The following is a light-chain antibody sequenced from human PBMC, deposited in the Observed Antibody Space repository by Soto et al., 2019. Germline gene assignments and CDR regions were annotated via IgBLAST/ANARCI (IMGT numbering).Light chain of an antibody. CDR3: QSYDSSLSGAVV. J-gene: IGLJ2*01. CDR2: GNS. Sequence: QPVLTQPPSVSGDPGQRVTISCTGSSSNIGAGYDVHWYQQLPGTAPKLLIYGNSNRPSGVPDRFSGSKSGTSASLAITGLQAEDEADYYCQSYDSSLSGAVVFGGGTKLTVL. CDR1: SSNIGAGYD. V-gene: IGLV1-40*01.